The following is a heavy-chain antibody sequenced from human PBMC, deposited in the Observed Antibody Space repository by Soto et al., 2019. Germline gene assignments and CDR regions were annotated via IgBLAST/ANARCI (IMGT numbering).Heavy chain of an antibody. CDR3: ARGGGIYSSTWPIDY. D-gene: IGHD6-13*01. CDR1: GYTFTSYG. Sequence: ASVKVSCKASGYTFTSYGISWVRQAPGQGLEWMGWISAYNGNTNYAQKLQGRVTMTTDTSTSTAYMELRSLRSDDGAVYYCARGGGIYSSTWPIDYWGQGTLVTVSS. V-gene: IGHV1-18*01. J-gene: IGHJ4*02. CDR2: ISAYNGNT.